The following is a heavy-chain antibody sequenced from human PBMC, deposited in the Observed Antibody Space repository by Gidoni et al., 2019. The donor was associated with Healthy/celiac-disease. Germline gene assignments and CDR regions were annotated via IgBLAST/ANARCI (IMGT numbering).Heavy chain of an antibody. CDR1: GGSISSSNW. CDR2: IYHSGST. D-gene: IGHD3-10*01. Sequence: QVQLQESGPGLVKPSGTLSLTCAVSGGSISSSNWWSWVRQPPGKGLEWIGEIYHSGSTNYNPSLKSRVTISVDKSKNQFSLKLSSVTAADTAVYYCARASMVRGVKKGNWFDPWGQGTLVTVSS. CDR3: ARASMVRGVKKGNWFDP. J-gene: IGHJ5*02. V-gene: IGHV4-4*02.